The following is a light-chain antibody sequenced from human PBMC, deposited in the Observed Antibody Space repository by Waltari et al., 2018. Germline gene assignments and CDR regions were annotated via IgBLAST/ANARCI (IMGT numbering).Light chain of an antibody. CDR2: KAS. J-gene: IGKJ4*01. CDR1: QSISNW. CDR3: QQYNSYSLLT. V-gene: IGKV1-5*03. Sequence: DIQMTQSPSTLSASVGDRFTITCRASQSISNWLAWYQQKPGKAPKLLIYKASTLESGVPSRFSGSGSGTEFTLTSSSLQSDDFATYYCQQYNSYSLLTFGGGTKVEIK.